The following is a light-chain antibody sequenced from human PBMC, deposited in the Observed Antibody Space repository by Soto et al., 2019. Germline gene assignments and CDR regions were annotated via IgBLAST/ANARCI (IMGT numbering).Light chain of an antibody. V-gene: IGKV3-20*01. CDR1: QSISSSY. J-gene: IGKJ1*01. Sequence: EIVLTQSRGTLSLSPGERATLSCRASQSISSSYLAWYQQKPGQAPRPLIYGASSRATGIPDRFSGSGSGTDFTLTLSRLEPEDFAVYYCQQYGSSPPTFGQGTKVEIK. CDR2: GAS. CDR3: QQYGSSPPT.